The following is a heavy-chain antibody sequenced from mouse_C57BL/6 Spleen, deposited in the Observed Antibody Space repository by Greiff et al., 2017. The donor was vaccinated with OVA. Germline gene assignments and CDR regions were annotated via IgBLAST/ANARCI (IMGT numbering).Heavy chain of an antibody. V-gene: IGHV1-80*01. CDR2: IYPGDGDT. CDR1: GYAFSSYW. D-gene: IGHD4-1*01. J-gene: IGHJ2*01. CDR3: ARWELTGHYYFDY. Sequence: QVQLKESGAELVKPGASVKISCKASGYAFSSYWMNWVKQRPGKGLEWIGQIYPGDGDTNYNGKFKGKATLTADKSSSTAYMQLSSLTSEDSAVYFCARWELTGHYYFDYWGQGTTLTVSS.